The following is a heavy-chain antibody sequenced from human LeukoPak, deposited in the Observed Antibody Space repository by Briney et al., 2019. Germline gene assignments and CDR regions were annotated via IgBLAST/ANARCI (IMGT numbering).Heavy chain of an antibody. CDR1: GYTLTELS. V-gene: IGHV1-24*01. CDR2: FDPEDGET. D-gene: IGHD5-12*01. J-gene: IGHJ5*02. CDR3: ATDQTGGPNSGYDP. Sequence: GASVKVSCKVSGYTLTELSMHWVRQAPGKGLEWMGGFDPEDGETIYAQKFQGRATMTEDTSTDTAYMELSSLRSEDTAVYYCATDQTGGPNSGYDPWGQGTLVTVSS.